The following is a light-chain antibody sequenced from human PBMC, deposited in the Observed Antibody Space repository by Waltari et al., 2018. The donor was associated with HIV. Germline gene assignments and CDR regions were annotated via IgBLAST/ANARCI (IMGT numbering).Light chain of an antibody. CDR1: SSDVGGYDS. V-gene: IGLV2-11*01. J-gene: IGLJ3*02. CDR3: CSYAGTYTYVL. CDR2: EVI. Sequence: QSALTQPRSVSGSPGQSVTISCTGTSSDVGGYDSVPWYLQHPGKVPKLIIYEVIKRPSGVPDRFSGSKSGNTASLTISGLQTEDEAEYFCCSYAGTYTYVLFGGGTKLTVL.